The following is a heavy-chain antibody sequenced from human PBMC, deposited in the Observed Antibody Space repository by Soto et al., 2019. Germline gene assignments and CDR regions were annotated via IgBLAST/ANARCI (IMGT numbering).Heavy chain of an antibody. CDR1: GGTFISYA. CDR3: AKLYWNPRYFDY. J-gene: IGHJ4*02. Sequence: SCKASGGTFISYAISWVRQAPGKGMEWVSTITDSGGSTDYADSVKGRFTISRDNSKSTRYLQMNNLRADDTAVYYCAKLYWNPRYFDYWGQGARVTVSS. CDR2: ITDSGGST. V-gene: IGHV3-23*01. D-gene: IGHD1-1*01.